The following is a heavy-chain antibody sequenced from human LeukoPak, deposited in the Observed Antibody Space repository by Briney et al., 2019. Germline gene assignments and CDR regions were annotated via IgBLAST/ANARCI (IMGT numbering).Heavy chain of an antibody. V-gene: IGHV4-59*01. CDR1: GGSISRYY. Sequence: PSETLSLTCTVSGGSISRYYWSWIRQPPGKGLEWIEYISYTGSTTYNSSLKSRVTISLDTSQNQFSLKLTSVTPADTAVYYCARTAKYYYGSETYYFFDYWGQGTLVTVSS. CDR3: ARTAKYYYGSETYYFFDY. D-gene: IGHD3-10*01. J-gene: IGHJ4*02. CDR2: ISYTGST.